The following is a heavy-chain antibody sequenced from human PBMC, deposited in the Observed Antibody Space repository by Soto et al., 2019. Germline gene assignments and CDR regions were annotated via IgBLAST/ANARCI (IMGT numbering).Heavy chain of an antibody. CDR2: IYYSGST. Sequence: SETLSLTCTVSGGSIISGDYYWSWIRQPPGKGLEWIGYIYYSGSTYYNPSLKSRVTISVDTSKNQFSLKLSSVTAADTAVYYCARSTVTTWYFDYWGQGTLVTVSS. V-gene: IGHV4-30-4*01. D-gene: IGHD4-4*01. CDR3: ARSTVTTWYFDY. J-gene: IGHJ4*02. CDR1: GGSIISGDYY.